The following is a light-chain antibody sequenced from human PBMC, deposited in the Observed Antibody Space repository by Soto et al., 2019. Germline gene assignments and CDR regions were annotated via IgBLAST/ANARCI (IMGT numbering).Light chain of an antibody. CDR1: QSAISS. J-gene: IGKJ4*01. Sequence: EIVMTQSPATLSVSPGERVTLSCRASQSAISSLAWYQQKPGQTPRLLIYDASTRATDIPARFSGSGSGTDFTLTISSLLSEDFAVYYCHQYYKWPLTFGGGTKVDI. V-gene: IGKV3-15*01. CDR3: HQYYKWPLT. CDR2: DAS.